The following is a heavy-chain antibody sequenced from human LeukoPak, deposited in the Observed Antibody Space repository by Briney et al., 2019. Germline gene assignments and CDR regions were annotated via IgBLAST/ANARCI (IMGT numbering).Heavy chain of an antibody. D-gene: IGHD3-3*01. J-gene: IGHJ6*02. CDR1: GYTFTSYY. CDR2: INPSGGST. V-gene: IGHV1-46*01. Sequence: GASVKVSCKASGYTFTSYYMHWVRQAPGQGLEWMGIINPSGGSTSYAQKFQGRVTMTRVTSTSTVYMELSSLRSEDTAVYYCARGAPDDFWSGYYYYYYGMDVWGQGTTVTVSS. CDR3: ARGAPDDFWSGYYYYYYGMDV.